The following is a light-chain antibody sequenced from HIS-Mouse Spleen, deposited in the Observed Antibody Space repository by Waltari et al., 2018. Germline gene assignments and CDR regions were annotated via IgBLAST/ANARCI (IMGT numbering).Light chain of an antibody. J-gene: IGLJ2*01. V-gene: IGLV3-10*01. Sequence: SYELTQPPSVSVSPGHTARIPCSGDAFPTNYAYWYQQNSGQAPVLVIHEDSKRPSGIPERFSGSSSGTMATLTISGAQVEDEADYYCYSTDSSGNHRVFGGGTKLTVL. CDR3: YSTDSSGNHRV. CDR2: EDS. CDR1: AFPTNY.